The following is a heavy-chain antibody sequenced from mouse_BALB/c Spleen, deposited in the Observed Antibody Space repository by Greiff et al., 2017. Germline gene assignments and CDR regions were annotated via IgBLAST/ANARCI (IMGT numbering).Heavy chain of an antibody. CDR3: ASQGTYFDV. D-gene: IGHD3-1*01. CDR1: GFTFSSYG. V-gene: IGHV5-6*01. Sequence: EVQLVESGGDLVKPGGSLKLSCAASGFTFSSYGMSWVRQTPDKRLEWVATISSGGSYTYYPDSVKGRFTISRDNAKNTLYLQMSSLKSEDTAMYYCASQGTYFDVWGAGTTVTVSS. CDR2: ISSGGSYT. J-gene: IGHJ1*01.